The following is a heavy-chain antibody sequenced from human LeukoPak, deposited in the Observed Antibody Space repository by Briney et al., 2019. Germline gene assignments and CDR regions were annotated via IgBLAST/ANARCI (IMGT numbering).Heavy chain of an antibody. Sequence: GESLKISCKGSGYSFTSYWIGWVRQMPGKGLEWMGIIYPGDSDTRYSPSFQGQVTISADKSISTAYLQWSSLKASDTAMYYCARLFLEGRTMVQGRYYYYGMDVWGQGTTVTVSS. CDR2: IYPGDSDT. CDR1: GYSFTSYW. CDR3: ARLFLEGRTMVQGRYYYYGMDV. V-gene: IGHV5-51*01. D-gene: IGHD3-10*01. J-gene: IGHJ6*02.